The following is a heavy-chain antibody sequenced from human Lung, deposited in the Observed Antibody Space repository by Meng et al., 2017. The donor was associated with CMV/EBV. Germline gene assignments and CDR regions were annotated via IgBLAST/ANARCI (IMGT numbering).Heavy chain of an antibody. CDR1: TFGLSDYS. J-gene: IGHJ6*02. Sequence: GESLKISCAASTFGLSDYSMSWIRQAPGRGLEWLSYISSSGSSMYYADSVRGRFTISRDNAKRSLYLQMNGLRAEDTAVYYCARNYEFWSGYLMDVWGQGTTVTVSS. V-gene: IGHV3-11*01. D-gene: IGHD3-3*01. CDR3: ARNYEFWSGYLMDV. CDR2: ISSSGSSM.